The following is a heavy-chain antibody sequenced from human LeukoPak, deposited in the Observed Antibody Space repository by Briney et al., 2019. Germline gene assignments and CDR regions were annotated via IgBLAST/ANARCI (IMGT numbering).Heavy chain of an antibody. D-gene: IGHD3-22*01. J-gene: IGHJ6*03. CDR3: ARVGDSSGYYPYYYYYYMDV. Sequence: ASVKVSCKASGYTFTSYDINWVRQATGQGLEWMGWMNPNSGNTGYAQKFQGRVTITRNTSISTAYMELSSLRSEDTAVYYCARVGDSSGYYPYYYYYYMDVWGKGTTVTISS. V-gene: IGHV1-8*03. CDR2: MNPNSGNT. CDR1: GYTFTSYD.